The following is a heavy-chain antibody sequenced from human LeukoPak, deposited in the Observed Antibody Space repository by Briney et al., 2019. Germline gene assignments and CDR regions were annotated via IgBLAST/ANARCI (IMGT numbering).Heavy chain of an antibody. CDR1: GFTFSSYA. Sequence: GGSLRLSCAASGFTFSSYAMHWVRQAPGKGLEWVAVISYDGSNKYYADSVKGRFTISRDNSKNTLYLQMNSLRAEDTAVYYCARDVSTVTTGPFDYWGQGTLVTVSS. D-gene: IGHD4-17*01. V-gene: IGHV3-30-3*01. CDR3: ARDVSTVTTGPFDY. J-gene: IGHJ4*02. CDR2: ISYDGSNK.